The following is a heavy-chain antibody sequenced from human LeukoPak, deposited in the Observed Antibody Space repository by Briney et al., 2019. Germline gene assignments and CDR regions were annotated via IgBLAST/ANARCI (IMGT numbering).Heavy chain of an antibody. CDR3: ARVLGPTYYYYYMDV. D-gene: IGHD7-27*01. Sequence: ASVKVSCKASGYTFTGYYIHWVRQAPGQGLEWMGWMNPNSGGTNYAQKFQGRVTMTRDTSISTAYMELSRLRSDDTAVYYCARVLGPTYYYYYMDVWGKGTTVTVSS. CDR1: GYTFTGYY. J-gene: IGHJ6*03. V-gene: IGHV1-2*02. CDR2: MNPNSGGT.